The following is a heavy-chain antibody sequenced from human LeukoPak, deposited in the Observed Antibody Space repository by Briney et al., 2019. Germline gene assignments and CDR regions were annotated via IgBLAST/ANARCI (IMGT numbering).Heavy chain of an antibody. V-gene: IGHV4-59*01. Sequence: SETLSLTCTVSGGSISSYYWSWIRQPPGKGLEWIGYIYYSGSTNYNPSLKSRVTISVDTSENQFSLKLSSVTAADTSVYYCARRRRIYGDYFVRAFDIWGQGTMVTVSS. CDR2: IYYSGST. D-gene: IGHD4-17*01. CDR1: GGSISSYY. J-gene: IGHJ3*02. CDR3: ARRRRIYGDYFVRAFDI.